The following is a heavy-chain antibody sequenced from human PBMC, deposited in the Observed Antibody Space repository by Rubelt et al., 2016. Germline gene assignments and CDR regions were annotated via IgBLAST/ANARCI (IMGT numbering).Heavy chain of an antibody. CDR3: AGVCGGWFLDP. Sequence: QVQLQQWGAGLLKPSETLSLTCAVYGGSFSGYYWSWIRQPPGKGLEWIGYVHYSGSTDYNPSLQSRVTLSVDTSKNQCSLKRSSGTAADTAVYYCAGVCGGWFLDPWGRGTLVTVSS. D-gene: IGHD6-19*01. CDR2: VHYSGST. J-gene: IGHJ5*02. CDR1: GGSFSGYY. V-gene: IGHV4-34*01.